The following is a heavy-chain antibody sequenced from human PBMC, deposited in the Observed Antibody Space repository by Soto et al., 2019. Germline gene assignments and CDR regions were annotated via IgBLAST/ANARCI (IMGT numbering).Heavy chain of an antibody. D-gene: IGHD3-3*01. CDR3: ATSRYPPYYDFWSGYLN. CDR2: ISGSGGST. J-gene: IGHJ4*02. V-gene: IGHV3-23*01. CDR1: GFTFSSYA. Sequence: PGGSLRLSCAASGFTFSSYAMSWVRQAPGKGLEWVSAISGSGGSTYYADSVKGRFTISRDNSKNTLYLQMNSLRAEDTAVYYCATSRYPPYYDFWSGYLNWGQGTLVTVSS.